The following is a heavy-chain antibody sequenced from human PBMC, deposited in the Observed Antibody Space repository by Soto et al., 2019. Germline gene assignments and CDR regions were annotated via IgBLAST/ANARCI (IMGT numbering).Heavy chain of an antibody. Sequence: DVQLVESGGGLIQPGGSLRLSCAAFGLTVSGKKYMAWVRQAPGKGLEWVSGLYDVDGTYYADSVKGRFTISRDSSQNIVYLQMNSLRPDDTAVYYCASWVLQEHAYDIWGLGTTVTVSS. CDR3: ASWVLQEHAYDI. CDR2: LYDVDGT. V-gene: IGHV3-53*01. CDR1: GLTVSGKKY. J-gene: IGHJ3*02. D-gene: IGHD1-1*01.